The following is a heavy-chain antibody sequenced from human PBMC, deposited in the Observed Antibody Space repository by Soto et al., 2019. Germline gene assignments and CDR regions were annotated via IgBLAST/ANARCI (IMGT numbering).Heavy chain of an antibody. V-gene: IGHV1-8*01. J-gene: IGHJ5*02. CDR1: GYTFTSYD. CDR2: MNPNSGNT. Sequence: ASVKVSCKASGYTFTSYDINWVRQATGQGLEWMGWMNPNSGNTGYAQKFQGRVTMTRNTSISTAYMELSSLRSEDTAVYYCAREGGRQLANWFDPWGQGALVTVSS. D-gene: IGHD6-6*01. CDR3: AREGGRQLANWFDP.